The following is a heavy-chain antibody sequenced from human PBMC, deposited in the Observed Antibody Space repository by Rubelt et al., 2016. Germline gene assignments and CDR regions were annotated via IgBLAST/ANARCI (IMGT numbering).Heavy chain of an antibody. D-gene: IGHD6-19*01. CDR2: INHSGST. CDR1: GGSFSGYY. CDR3: ARVSGWYRAPGQDFDY. V-gene: IGHV4-34*01. Sequence: QVQLQQWGAGLLKPSETLSLTCAVYGGSFSGYYWSWIRQPPGKGLEWIGEINHSGSTNYNPSLKSRVTRSVDPSKNQFSLKLSSVTAADTAVYYCARVSGWYRAPGQDFDYWGQGTLVTVSS. J-gene: IGHJ4*02.